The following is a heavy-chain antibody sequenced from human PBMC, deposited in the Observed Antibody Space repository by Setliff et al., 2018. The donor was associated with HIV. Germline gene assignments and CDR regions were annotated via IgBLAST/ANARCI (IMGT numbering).Heavy chain of an antibody. CDR2: VYHSGST. Sequence: SETPSLTCTASGGYISSHYWSWIRQPPGKGLEWIGYVYHSGSTNYNPSLKSRVTISVDTSKHQFSLKLSSVTAADTAVYYCARVGRYSASFGNWFDPWGQGTLVTVSS. J-gene: IGHJ5*02. CDR3: ARVGRYSASFGNWFDP. CDR1: GGYISSHY. D-gene: IGHD6-6*01. V-gene: IGHV4-59*11.